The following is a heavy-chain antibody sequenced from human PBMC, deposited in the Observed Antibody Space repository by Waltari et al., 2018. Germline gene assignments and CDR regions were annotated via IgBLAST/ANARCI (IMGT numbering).Heavy chain of an antibody. V-gene: IGHV4-39*01. CDR3: ARARCSTSSCLFVSGFDP. CDR2: ICYSGST. Sequence: QLHLQESGPGLVEPSGTLYLTCSVSSVSINSGYWGCVRQPPGKGLEWLGNICYSGSTYYSPSLNSRRPISVDPSRNQFFRSLTSVTAADTAVYYCARARCSTSSCLFVSGFDPWGQGILVTVSS. D-gene: IGHD6-13*01. CDR1: SVSINSGY. J-gene: IGHJ5*02.